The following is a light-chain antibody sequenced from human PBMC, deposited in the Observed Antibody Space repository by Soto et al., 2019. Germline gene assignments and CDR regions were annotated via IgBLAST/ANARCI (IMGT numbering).Light chain of an antibody. J-gene: IGKJ3*01. CDR2: GAS. V-gene: IGKV3-20*01. Sequence: EIVLTQSPGTLSLSPGERATLSCRASQSVSSSYLAWYQQKPGQAPRLLIYGASSRATGIPDRFSGSGSGTDFTLTISRLEPEDFAVYYCQQYGSSPQITFGPGTKVDFK. CDR3: QQYGSSPQIT. CDR1: QSVSSSY.